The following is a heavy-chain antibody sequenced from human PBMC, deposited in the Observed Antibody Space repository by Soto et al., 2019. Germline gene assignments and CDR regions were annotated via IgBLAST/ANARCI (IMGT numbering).Heavy chain of an antibody. D-gene: IGHD5-12*01. J-gene: IGHJ3*02. CDR3: AKDLRPIVDTTHDAFDI. Sequence: GGSLRLSCAASGFTFSSYAMSWVRQAPGKGLEWVSAISGSGGSTYYADSVKGRFTISRDNSKNTLYLQMNSLRAEDTAVYYCAKDLRPIVDTTHDAFDIWGQGTMVTVSS. CDR2: ISGSGGST. V-gene: IGHV3-23*01. CDR1: GFTFSSYA.